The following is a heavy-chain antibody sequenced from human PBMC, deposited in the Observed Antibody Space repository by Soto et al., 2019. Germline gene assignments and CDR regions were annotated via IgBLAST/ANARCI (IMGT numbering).Heavy chain of an antibody. Sequence: GRSLRLSCAASGFTFSSYAMHWVRQAPGKGLEWVAVISYDGSNKYYADSVKGRFTISRDNSKNTLYLQMNSLRAEDTAVYYCAREPPMLVVVTTFDYWGQGTLVTVSS. V-gene: IGHV3-30-3*01. D-gene: IGHD3-22*01. J-gene: IGHJ4*02. CDR2: ISYDGSNK. CDR3: AREPPMLVVVTTFDY. CDR1: GFTFSSYA.